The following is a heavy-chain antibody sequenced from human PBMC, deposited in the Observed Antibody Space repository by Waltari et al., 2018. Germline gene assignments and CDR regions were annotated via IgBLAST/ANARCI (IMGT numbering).Heavy chain of an antibody. Sequence: EVQMVAAVGGLVKPGGSLRLPGAASGFTCRSYSMTWIRRAPGKGLEWVSSISSSSSDIYYADSVKGRFTISRDNAKNSLYLQMNSLRAEDTAVYYCASGHMVRGPGGAFDIWGQGTMVTVSS. D-gene: IGHD3-10*01. V-gene: IGHV3-21*01. CDR3: ASGHMVRGPGGAFDI. CDR1: GFTCRSYS. CDR2: ISSSSSDI. J-gene: IGHJ3*02.